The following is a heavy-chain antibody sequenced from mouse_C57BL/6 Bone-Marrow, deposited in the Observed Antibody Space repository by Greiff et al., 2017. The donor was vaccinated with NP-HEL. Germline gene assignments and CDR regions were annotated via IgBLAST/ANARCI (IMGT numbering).Heavy chain of an antibody. V-gene: IGHV1-15*01. CDR3: TIEPPYYAMDY. CDR2: IDPETGGT. Sequence: QVHVKQSGAELVRPGASVTLSCKASGYTFTDYEMHWVKQTPVHGLEWIGAIDPETGGTAYNQKFKGKAILTADKSSSTAYMELRSLTSEDSAVYYCTIEPPYYAMDYWGQGTSVTVSS. CDR1: GYTFTDYE. D-gene: IGHD6-1*01. J-gene: IGHJ4*01.